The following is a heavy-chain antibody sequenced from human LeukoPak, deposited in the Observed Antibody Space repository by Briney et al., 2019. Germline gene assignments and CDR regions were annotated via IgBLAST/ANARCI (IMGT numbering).Heavy chain of an antibody. J-gene: IGHJ5*02. CDR3: AREGAAAGLNWFDP. V-gene: IGHV3-23*01. CDR1: GFTFSSYA. D-gene: IGHD6-13*01. Sequence: PGGSLRLSCAASGFTFSSYAMHWVRQAPGEGLEWVSGISGSGGSTYYADSVKGRFTISRDNSKNTLYLQMNSLRAEDTAVYYCAREGAAAGLNWFDPWGQGTLVTVSS. CDR2: ISGSGGST.